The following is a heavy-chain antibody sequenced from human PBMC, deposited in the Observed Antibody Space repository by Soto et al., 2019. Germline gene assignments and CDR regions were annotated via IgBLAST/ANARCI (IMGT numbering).Heavy chain of an antibody. J-gene: IGHJ4*02. CDR3: ARESARGVRYFDWPPDY. Sequence: SETLSLTCTVSGGSISSYYWSWIRQPPGKGLEWIGYIYYSGSTNYNPSLKSRVTISVDTSKNQFSLKLSSVTAADTAVYYCARESARGVRYFDWPPDYWGQGTLVTVSS. CDR2: IYYSGST. CDR1: GGSISSYY. D-gene: IGHD3-9*01. V-gene: IGHV4-59*12.